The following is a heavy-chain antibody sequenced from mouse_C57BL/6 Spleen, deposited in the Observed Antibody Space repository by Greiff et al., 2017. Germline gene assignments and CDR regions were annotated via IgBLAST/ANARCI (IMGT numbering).Heavy chain of an antibody. CDR1: GFTFSDYG. CDR2: ISSGSSTI. D-gene: IGHD1-1*01. J-gene: IGHJ1*03. V-gene: IGHV5-17*01. CDR3: AVPPCAGSGYWYFDD. Sequence: VQLVESGGGLVKPGGSLKLSCAASGFTFSDYGMHWVRQAPEKGLEWVAYISSGSSTIYYADTVKGRFTISRDNAKNTLFLQITSLRSEDTAMYYCAVPPCAGSGYWYFDDWGTGTTVTVSS.